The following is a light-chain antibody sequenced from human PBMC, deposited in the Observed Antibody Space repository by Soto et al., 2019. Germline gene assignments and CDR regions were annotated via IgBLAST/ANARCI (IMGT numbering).Light chain of an antibody. Sequence: DIQMTQSPPTLSASVGDRVTITCRASQSISSWLAWYQQRPGKVPNLLIYDVSSLESGVPSRFSGSGSGTEFTLTISSLQPDDFATYYCQQYTNYPWTFGQGTKVEIK. CDR1: QSISSW. CDR3: QQYTNYPWT. CDR2: DVS. J-gene: IGKJ1*01. V-gene: IGKV1-5*01.